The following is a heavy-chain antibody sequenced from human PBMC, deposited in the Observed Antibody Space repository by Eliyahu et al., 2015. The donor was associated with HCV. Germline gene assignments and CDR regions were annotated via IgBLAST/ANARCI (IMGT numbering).Heavy chain of an antibody. CDR3: ARRVNYWTGYYIDY. Sequence: HLQLQESGPGLVKPSETLSLTCXVSGGSISSSSYYWAWIRQPPGKGLEWIGSIYYSGSTYYNPSLKSRVTTSIDTSKNQFSLKLRSVTAADTAVYYCARRVNYWTGYYIDYWGQGTLVTVSS. D-gene: IGHD3/OR15-3a*01. V-gene: IGHV4-39*01. CDR1: GGSISSSSYY. CDR2: IYYSGST. J-gene: IGHJ4*02.